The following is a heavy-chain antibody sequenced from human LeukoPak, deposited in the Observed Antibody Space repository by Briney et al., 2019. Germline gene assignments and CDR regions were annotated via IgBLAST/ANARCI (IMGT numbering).Heavy chain of an antibody. D-gene: IGHD4-11*01. V-gene: IGHV1-46*03. CDR2: INPSGGST. Sequence: GASVKVSCKASGYTFTSYYMHWVRQAPGQGLEWMGMINPSGGSTSYAQKFQGRVTMTRDTSTSTVYKELSSLRSEDTAVYYCAREDYPNLSFDYWGQGTLVIVSS. J-gene: IGHJ4*02. CDR1: GYTFTSYY. CDR3: AREDYPNLSFDY.